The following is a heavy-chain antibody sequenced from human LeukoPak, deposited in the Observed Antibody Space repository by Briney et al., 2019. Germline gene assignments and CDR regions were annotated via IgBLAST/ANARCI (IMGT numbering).Heavy chain of an antibody. V-gene: IGHV1-69*05. Sequence: SVKVSCKASGGTFSSYAISWVRQAPGQGLEWIGRIIPIFGTANYAQKFQGRVTITTDESTSTAYMELSSLRSEDTAVYDCAREDWGYLHYWGQGTLVTVSS. CDR1: GGTFSSYA. J-gene: IGHJ4*02. D-gene: IGHD2-15*01. CDR2: IIPIFGTA. CDR3: AREDWGYLHY.